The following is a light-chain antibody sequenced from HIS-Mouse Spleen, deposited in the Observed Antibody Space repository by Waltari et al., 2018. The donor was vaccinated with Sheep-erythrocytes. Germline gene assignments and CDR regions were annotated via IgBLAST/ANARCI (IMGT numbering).Light chain of an antibody. CDR3: QQYYSTPLT. Sequence: DIVMTQSPDSLAVSLGERATIHCKSSQSVLSSSNNKNYLAWYQQKPVQPPKLLIYWASTRESGVPDRFSGSGSGTDFTLTISSLQAEDVAVYYCQQYYSTPLTFGGGTKVEIK. CDR2: WAS. V-gene: IGKV4-1*01. J-gene: IGKJ4*01. CDR1: QSVLSSSNNKNY.